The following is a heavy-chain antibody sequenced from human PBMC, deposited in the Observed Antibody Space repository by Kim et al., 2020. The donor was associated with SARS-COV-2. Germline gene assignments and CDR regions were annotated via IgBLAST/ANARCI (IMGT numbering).Heavy chain of an antibody. D-gene: IGHD2-21*02. Sequence: NYNPSLKSRVTISVDTSKNQFSLKLSPVTAADTAVYYCARDPDGCNSGYWGQGTLVTVSS. CDR3: ARDPDGCNSGY. J-gene: IGHJ4*02. V-gene: IGHV4-34*01.